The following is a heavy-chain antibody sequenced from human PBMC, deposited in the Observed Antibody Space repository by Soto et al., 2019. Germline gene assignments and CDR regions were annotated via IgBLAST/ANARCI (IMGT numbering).Heavy chain of an antibody. Sequence: SEKVSCKASGYTITSHYMHRVRQAPGQGLEWMGVINPSGGSTSYAQKFQGRVTMTRDTSTSTVYMELSSLRSEDTAVYYCAGNEIMEATTFRNTYYGMDVWG. J-gene: IGHJ6*02. CDR1: GYTITSHY. CDR3: AGNEIMEATTFRNTYYGMDV. CDR2: INPSGGST. D-gene: IGHD1-26*01. V-gene: IGHV1-46*01.